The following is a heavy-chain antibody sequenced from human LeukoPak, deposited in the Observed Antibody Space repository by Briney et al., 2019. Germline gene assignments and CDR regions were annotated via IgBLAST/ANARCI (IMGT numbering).Heavy chain of an antibody. CDR2: IYYSGST. CDR3: ARFTYSGGYYFDY. Sequence: KASETLSLTCTVSGGSISSYYWSWIRQPPGKGLEWIGYIYYSGSTNYNPSLKSRVTISVDTSKNQFSLKLSSVTAADTAVYYCARFTYSGGYYFDYWGQGTLVTVSS. CDR1: GGSISSYY. V-gene: IGHV4-59*01. J-gene: IGHJ4*02. D-gene: IGHD1-26*01.